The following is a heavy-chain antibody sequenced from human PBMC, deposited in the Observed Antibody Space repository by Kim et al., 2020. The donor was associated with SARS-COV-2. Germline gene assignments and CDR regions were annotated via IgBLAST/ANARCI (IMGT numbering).Heavy chain of an antibody. CDR1: GGSISSYY. CDR2: IYYSGST. Sequence: SETLSLTCTVSGGSISSYYWSWIRQPPGKGLEWIGYIYYSGSTNYNPSLKSRVTISVDTSKNQFSLKLTSMTAADTAVYYCARDKGIFGAAHYMDVWGKG. V-gene: IGHV4-59*01. J-gene: IGHJ6*03. CDR3: ARDKGIFGAAHYMDV. D-gene: IGHD3-3*01.